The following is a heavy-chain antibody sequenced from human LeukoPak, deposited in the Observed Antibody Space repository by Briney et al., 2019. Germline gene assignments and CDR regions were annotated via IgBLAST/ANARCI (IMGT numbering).Heavy chain of an antibody. J-gene: IGHJ4*02. CDR3: ARRGAARRLGFDY. Sequence: MPSETLSLTCTVSGGSISSSSYYWGWIRQPPGKGLEWIGSIYYSGSTYYNPSLKSRVTISVDTSKNQFSLKLSSVTAADTAVYYCARRGAARRLGFDYWRQGTLVTVSS. V-gene: IGHV4-39*01. CDR1: GGSISSSSYY. D-gene: IGHD6-6*01. CDR2: IYYSGST.